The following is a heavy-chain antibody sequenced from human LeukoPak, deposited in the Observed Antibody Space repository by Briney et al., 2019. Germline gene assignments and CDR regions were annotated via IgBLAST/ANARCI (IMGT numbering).Heavy chain of an antibody. CDR1: GFTFSSYA. CDR3: ARGGATTLFDY. CDR2: ITSNGDKT. Sequence: GGPLRLSCAASGFTFSSYAMHWVRQAPGKGLEYVSAITSNGDKTYSVNSVKGRFSISRDNSKNTLYLQMGSLRIEDVAVYYCARGGATTLFDYWGQGTLVTVSS. V-gene: IGHV3-64*01. D-gene: IGHD1-26*01. J-gene: IGHJ4*02.